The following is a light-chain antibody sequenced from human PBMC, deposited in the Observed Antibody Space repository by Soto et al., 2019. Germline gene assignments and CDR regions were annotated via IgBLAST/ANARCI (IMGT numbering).Light chain of an antibody. CDR2: DPS. V-gene: IGKV1-39*01. J-gene: IGKJ3*01. CDR1: QSITSS. CDR3: QQSYTTPFT. Sequence: DIQMTQSPSSLSASVGDRVTITCQASQSITSSLNWYQQKAGKAPDLLIYDPSSLQSWVPSRFSGSGSATDFTLTISNLQPEDFATYFCQQSYTTPFTLGPRNRVHIK.